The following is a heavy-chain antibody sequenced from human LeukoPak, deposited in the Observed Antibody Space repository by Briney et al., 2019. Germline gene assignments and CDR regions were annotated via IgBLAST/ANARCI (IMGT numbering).Heavy chain of an antibody. CDR2: INPSGGST. CDR1: GYTFTGYY. D-gene: IGHD3-22*01. J-gene: IGHJ4*02. CDR3: ARDPSDSSGYYLYYFDY. V-gene: IGHV1-46*01. Sequence: GASVKVSCKASGYTFTGYYMHWVRQAPGQGLEWMGIINPSGGSTSYAQKFQGRVTMTRDTSTSTVYMELSSLRSEDTAVYYCARDPSDSSGYYLYYFDYWGQGTLVTVSS.